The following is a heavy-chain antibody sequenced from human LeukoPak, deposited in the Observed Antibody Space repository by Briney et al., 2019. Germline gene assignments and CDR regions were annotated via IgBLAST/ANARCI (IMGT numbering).Heavy chain of an antibody. V-gene: IGHV3-53*01. Sequence: GGSLRLSCAASGFTVSSNYMSWVRQAPGKGLEWVSVIYSGGSTYYADSVKGRFAISRDNCKNTLYLQMNSLRAEDTAVYYCAREWYYSGGSCYSKGYFDYWGQGTLVTVSS. CDR2: IYSGGST. CDR3: AREWYYSGGSCYSKGYFDY. J-gene: IGHJ4*02. CDR1: GFTVSSNY. D-gene: IGHD2-15*01.